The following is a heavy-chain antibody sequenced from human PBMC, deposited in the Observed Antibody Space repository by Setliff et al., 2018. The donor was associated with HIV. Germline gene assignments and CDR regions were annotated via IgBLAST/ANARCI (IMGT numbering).Heavy chain of an antibody. CDR2: VIPNSGKT. J-gene: IGHJ6*03. CDR3: ARDLAYCSGGSCYRPFIYYFYYMDV. D-gene: IGHD2-15*01. CDR1: GFSFDDYY. V-gene: IGHV1-2*02. Sequence: ASVKVSCKASGFSFDDYYIHWVRQAPGQGLEWMGCVIPNSGKTYYAQEFQGRVTMTSDTSINTAYMEVSWLTSDDTAICYCARDLAYCSGGSCYRPFIYYFYYMDVWGKGATGTVS.